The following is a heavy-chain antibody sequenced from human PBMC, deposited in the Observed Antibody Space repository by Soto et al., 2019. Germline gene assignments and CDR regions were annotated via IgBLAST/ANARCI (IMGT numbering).Heavy chain of an antibody. J-gene: IGHJ3*02. D-gene: IGHD5-18*01. V-gene: IGHV3-33*01. CDR3: ARDGGYSYGYSSFDI. CDR2: IWYDGSNK. CDR1: GFTFSSYG. Sequence: GGSLRLSCAAPGFTFSSYGMHWVRQAQGKGLEWVAVIWYDGSNKYYADSVKGRFTISRDNSKNTLYLQMNSLRAEDTAVYYCARDGGYSYGYSSFDIWGQGTMVTVSS.